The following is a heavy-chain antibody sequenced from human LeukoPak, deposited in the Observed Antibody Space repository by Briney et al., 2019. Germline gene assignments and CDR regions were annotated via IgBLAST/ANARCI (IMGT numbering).Heavy chain of an antibody. D-gene: IGHD2-15*01. V-gene: IGHV3-23*01. CDR2: FSGSGSST. Sequence: PGGSLRLSCAASGFTFSNFAMSWVRQAPGKGLEWVSAFSGSGSSTYYADSVKGRFTISRDNFQNTLYLQMNSLRAEDTAVYYCAIARYCSGGTCYYYYGMDVWGQGTTVTVSS. CDR1: GFTFSNFA. CDR3: AIARYCSGGTCYYYYGMDV. J-gene: IGHJ6*02.